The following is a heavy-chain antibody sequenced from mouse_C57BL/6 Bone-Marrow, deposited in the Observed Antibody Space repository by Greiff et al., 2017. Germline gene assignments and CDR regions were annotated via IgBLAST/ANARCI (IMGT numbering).Heavy chain of an antibody. CDR3: ARRWGYYKAMDY. CDR1: GFTFTSYT. J-gene: IGHJ4*01. V-gene: IGHV5-9*01. D-gene: IGHD2-3*01. CDR2: ISGGGGNT. Sequence: DVKLVESGGGLVKPGGSLKLSCAASGFTFTSYTMSWVRQTPGKSLEWVATISGGGGNTYYPDTVKGRFTISRDNAKNTLYLQMSSLRSEDTALYYCARRWGYYKAMDYWGQGTSVTVSS.